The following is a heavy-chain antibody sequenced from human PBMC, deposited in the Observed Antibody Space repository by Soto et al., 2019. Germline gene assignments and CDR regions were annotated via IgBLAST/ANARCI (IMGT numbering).Heavy chain of an antibody. D-gene: IGHD5-12*01. CDR2: IIPLLDIA. CDR1: GGTFSNDI. Sequence: QVQLVQSGAEVKKPGSSVKVSCKTSGGTFSNDIITWVRQAPGQGLEWMGRIIPLLDIANYAQKFQGRVTITAXKXPXTXXMELNSLRSEDTAVYYCARDSPIGSTFSGYDAIDYWGQGTLVTVSS. J-gene: IGHJ4*02. CDR3: ARDSPIGSTFSGYDAIDY. V-gene: IGHV1-69*08.